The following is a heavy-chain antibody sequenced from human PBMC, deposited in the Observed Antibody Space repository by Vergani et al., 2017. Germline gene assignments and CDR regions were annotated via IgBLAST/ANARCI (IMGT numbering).Heavy chain of an antibody. CDR1: GGSISSSSYY. CDR3: ARDPSVVITMDY. J-gene: IGHJ4*02. D-gene: IGHD3-22*01. Sequence: QLQLQESGPGLVKPSETLSLTCTVSGGSISSSSYYWGWIRQPPGKGLEWIGSIYYSGSTYYNPSLKSRVTISVDTSKNQFSLKLSSVTAADTAVYYCARDPSVVITMDYWGQGTLVTVSS. V-gene: IGHV4-39*02. CDR2: IYYSGST.